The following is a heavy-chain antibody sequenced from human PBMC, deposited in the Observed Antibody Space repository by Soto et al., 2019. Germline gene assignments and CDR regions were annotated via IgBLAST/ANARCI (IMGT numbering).Heavy chain of an antibody. D-gene: IGHD2-8*01. V-gene: IGHV1-18*01. Sequence: ASVKVSCKASGYTFTSYGISWVRQAPGQGLEWMGWVSAYNGDTNYAQNFQGRVTMTTDTSTSTAYMDLRSLRSDDTATYYCARDRGYCANGVCFRYDYWGQGTLVTVYS. CDR1: GYTFTSYG. J-gene: IGHJ4*02. CDR2: VSAYNGDT. CDR3: ARDRGYCANGVCFRYDY.